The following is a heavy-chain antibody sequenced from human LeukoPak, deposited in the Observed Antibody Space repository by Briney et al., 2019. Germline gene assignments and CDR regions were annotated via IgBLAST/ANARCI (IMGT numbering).Heavy chain of an antibody. D-gene: IGHD6-19*01. Sequence: SETLSLTCTVSGGSISSTSYYWGWIRQPPGKGLEWIGNIYYSGSTYYSPSLNGRLTMSVDTSRNHFSLKLSSVTAADTAVYYCARHSYSSGWHAHFDYRGQGTVVAVSS. CDR3: ARHSYSSGWHAHFDY. CDR1: GGSISSTSYY. J-gene: IGHJ4*02. V-gene: IGHV4-39*01. CDR2: IYYSGST.